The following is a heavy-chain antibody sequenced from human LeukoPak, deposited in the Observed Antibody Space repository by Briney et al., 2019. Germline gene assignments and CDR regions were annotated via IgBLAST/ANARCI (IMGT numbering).Heavy chain of an antibody. J-gene: IGHJ6*03. Sequence: ASVKVSCKASGGTFSGFSISWVRQAPGQGLEWMGWISAYNGNTNYAQKLQGSVTMTTDTSTSTAYMELRSLRSDDTAVYYCARGYSYGTDYYMDVWGKGTTVTVSS. CDR1: GGTFSGFS. CDR3: ARGYSYGTDYYMDV. CDR2: ISAYNGNT. D-gene: IGHD5-18*01. V-gene: IGHV1-18*01.